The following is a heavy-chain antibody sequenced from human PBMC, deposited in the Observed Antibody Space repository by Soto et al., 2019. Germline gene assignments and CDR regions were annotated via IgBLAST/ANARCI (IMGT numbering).Heavy chain of an antibody. CDR1: GGSISSSSYY. CDR2: LSYSGST. Sequence: QLQLQESGPGLVKPSETLSLTCTVSGGSISSSSYYWGWIRQPPGKGLEWIGSLSYSGSTYYNPSLKSRVTISVDTSKTQFSLKLSSVTAADTAVYYCARLGSSGPWGQGTLVTVSS. J-gene: IGHJ4*02. D-gene: IGHD6-6*01. CDR3: ARLGSSGP. V-gene: IGHV4-39*01.